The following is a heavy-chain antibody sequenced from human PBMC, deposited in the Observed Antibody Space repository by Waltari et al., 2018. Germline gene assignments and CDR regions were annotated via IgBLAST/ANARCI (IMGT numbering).Heavy chain of an antibody. CDR2: INPSGGST. CDR3: ASFAPYYYDSSGFDY. CDR1: GSTFTSHY. V-gene: IGHV1-46*01. Sequence: QVQLVQSGAEVKKPGASVKVSCKASGSTFTSHYMNWVRQAPGQGLEWMGIINPSGGSTSYAQKFQGRVTMTRDTSTSTVYMELSSLRSEDTAVYYCASFAPYYYDSSGFDYWGQGTLVTVSS. J-gene: IGHJ4*02. D-gene: IGHD3-22*01.